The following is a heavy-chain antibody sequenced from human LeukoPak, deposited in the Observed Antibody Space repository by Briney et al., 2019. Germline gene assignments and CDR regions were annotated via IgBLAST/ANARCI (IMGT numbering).Heavy chain of an antibody. CDR1: GFTFHNYE. J-gene: IGHJ4*02. D-gene: IGHD5-18*01. Sequence: GGSLRLSCVASGFTFHNYEMNWVRQAPGKGLEWVSYISSSGATIYYADAVKGRFTISRDNAKSSPYLQMNSLRAEHTAVYYCTRDAGTRLKYSFGYGDYWGQGALVTVSS. CDR3: TRDAGTRLKYSFGYGDY. CDR2: ISSSGATI. V-gene: IGHV3-48*03.